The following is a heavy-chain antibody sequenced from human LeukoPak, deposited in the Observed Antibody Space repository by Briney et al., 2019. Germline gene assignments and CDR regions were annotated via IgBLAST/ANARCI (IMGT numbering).Heavy chain of an antibody. V-gene: IGHV3-7*01. CDR2: IKQDGGEK. Sequence: PGGSLRLSCAASGFTFSGYWMSWVRQAPGKGLEWVANIKQDGGEKYYVDSVKGRFTISRDNAKNSLYLQMNSLRAEDTAVYYCARSGYSSGWYPSGPHVDYGGQGTLVTVSS. J-gene: IGHJ4*02. D-gene: IGHD6-19*01. CDR3: ARSGYSSGWYPSGPHVDY. CDR1: GFTFSGYW.